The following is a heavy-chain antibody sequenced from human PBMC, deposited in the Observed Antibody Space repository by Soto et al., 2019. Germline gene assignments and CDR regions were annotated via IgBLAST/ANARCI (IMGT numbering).Heavy chain of an antibody. Sequence: GGSLRLSCVASGFSFSNYVMHGVGLAPGRGLEWVAVISYDGSTKYYGDSVNGRFTISRDNSINTLYLQMNSLRAEDTALYYCAKDQISHFWSGFPPYYSYTMDVWGPGTTVTVSS. CDR3: AKDQISHFWSGFPPYYSYTMDV. J-gene: IGHJ6*02. CDR2: ISYDGSTK. CDR1: GFSFSNYV. D-gene: IGHD3-3*02. V-gene: IGHV3-30*18.